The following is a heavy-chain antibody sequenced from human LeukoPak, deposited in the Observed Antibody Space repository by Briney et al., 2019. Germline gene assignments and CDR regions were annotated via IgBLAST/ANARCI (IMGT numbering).Heavy chain of an antibody. J-gene: IGHJ4*02. CDR2: INPNSGGT. Sequence: ASVKVSCKASGYTFTGYYMHWVRQAPGQGLEWMGWINPNSGGTNYAQKFQGRVTMTRDTSISTAYMELSRLRSDDTAVYYCARVLPHILTGYYKMDFDYWGQGTLVTVSS. D-gene: IGHD3-9*01. V-gene: IGHV1-2*02. CDR1: GYTFTGYY. CDR3: ARVLPHILTGYYKMDFDY.